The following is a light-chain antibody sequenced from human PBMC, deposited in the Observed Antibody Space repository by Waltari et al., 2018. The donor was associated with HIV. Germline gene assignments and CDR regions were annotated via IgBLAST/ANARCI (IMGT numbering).Light chain of an antibody. V-gene: IGKV1-39*01. J-gene: IGKJ5*01. CDR1: QTIGRS. CDR2: NLS. CDR3: QQSYSDPIT. Sequence: INMPQSPSSLSASVGDRVTITCRASQTIGRSLNWYQQKPGKAPQLLIYNLSTLQTGVPSRFSGDASGTDFTLTISSLHLEDFATYFCQQSYSDPITFGQGTRLEIK.